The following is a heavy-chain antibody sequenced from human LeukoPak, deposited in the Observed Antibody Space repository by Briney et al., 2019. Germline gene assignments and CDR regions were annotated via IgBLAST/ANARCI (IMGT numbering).Heavy chain of an antibody. CDR2: IYYSGST. Sequence: PSETLSLTCTVSGGSISSSSYYWGWIRQPPGKGLEWIGSIYYSGSTYYNPSLKSRVTISVDTSKNQFSLKLSSVTAADTAVYYCASQGAGPMGPTAFDYWGQGTLVTVSS. D-gene: IGHD5-18*01. CDR3: ASQGAGPMGPTAFDY. CDR1: GGSISSSSYY. J-gene: IGHJ4*02. V-gene: IGHV4-39*01.